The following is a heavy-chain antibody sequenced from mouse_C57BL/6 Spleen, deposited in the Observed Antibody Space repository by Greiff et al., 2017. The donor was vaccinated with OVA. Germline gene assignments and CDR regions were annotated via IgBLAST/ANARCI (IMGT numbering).Heavy chain of an antibody. Sequence: VQLQQPGAELVKPGASVKLSCKASGYTFTSYWMQWVKQRPGQGLEWIGEIDPSDSYTNYNQKFKGKATLTVDTSSSTAYMQLSSLTSEDSAVYYCARGDGDYWGQGTTLTVAS. CDR1: GYTFTSYW. V-gene: IGHV1-50*01. D-gene: IGHD3-3*01. CDR2: IDPSDSYT. J-gene: IGHJ2*01. CDR3: ARGDGDY.